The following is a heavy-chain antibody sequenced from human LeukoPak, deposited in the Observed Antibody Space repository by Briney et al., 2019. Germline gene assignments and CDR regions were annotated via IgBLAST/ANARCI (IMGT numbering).Heavy chain of an antibody. CDR1: GFTFSDHG. CDR2: IGERGENI. J-gene: IGHJ4*02. Sequence: QPGGSLRLSCAASGFTFSDHGMTWVRQAPGGGLEWVSTIGERGENIFYADAVKGRFTISRDNSKNTVYLQMDSQRVEDTTIYYCAKNGGTHYYWGQGTLVTV. CDR3: AKNGGTHYY. V-gene: IGHV3-23*01. D-gene: IGHD4-23*01.